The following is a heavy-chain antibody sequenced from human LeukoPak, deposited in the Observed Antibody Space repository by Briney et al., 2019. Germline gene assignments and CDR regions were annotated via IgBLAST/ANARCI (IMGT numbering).Heavy chain of an antibody. CDR3: AKEAGLWFGELPYFDY. V-gene: IGHV3-23*01. D-gene: IGHD3-10*01. CDR2: ISGSGGST. CDR1: GFTVSSYA. Sequence: PGRSLRLSCAASGFTVSSYAMSSVRHAPGEGLEWLSVISGSGGSTYYADSVKGRFTISRDNSKNTLYLQMNSLRAEDAAVYYCAKEAGLWFGELPYFDYWGQGTLVTVSS. J-gene: IGHJ4*02.